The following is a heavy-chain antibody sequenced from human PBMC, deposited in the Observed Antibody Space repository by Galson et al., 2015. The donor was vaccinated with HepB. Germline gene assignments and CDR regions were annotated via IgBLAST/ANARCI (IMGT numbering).Heavy chain of an antibody. J-gene: IGHJ3*02. CDR2: ISSSSSYT. Sequence: SLRLSCAASGFTFSDYYMSWIRQAPGKGLEWVSYISSSSSYTNYADSVKGRFTISRDNAKNSLYLQMNSLRAEDTAVYYCARSSSSSPDAFDIWGQGTMVTVSS. CDR1: GFTFSDYY. V-gene: IGHV3-11*06. D-gene: IGHD6-13*01. CDR3: ARSSSSSPDAFDI.